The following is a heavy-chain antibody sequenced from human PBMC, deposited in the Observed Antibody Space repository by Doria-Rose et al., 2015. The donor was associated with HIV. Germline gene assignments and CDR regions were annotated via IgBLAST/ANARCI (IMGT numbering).Heavy chain of an antibody. V-gene: IGHV4-31*03. J-gene: IGHJ4*02. D-gene: IGHD3-3*01. CDR2: TYYTGTS. CDR1: GASVSSRGYY. Sequence: PGLVKPSDTLSLTSSVSGASVSSRGYYWNWIRQVPGKGLESLGYTYYTGTSDYSPSLKSRLNMAVDTSKNQFSLKLSFVTVADTAVYYCARMGSYRELDYWGQGALVIDSA. CDR3: ARMGSYRELDY.